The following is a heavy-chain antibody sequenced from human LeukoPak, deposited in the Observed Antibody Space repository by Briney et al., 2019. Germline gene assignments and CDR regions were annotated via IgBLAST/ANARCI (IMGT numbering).Heavy chain of an antibody. CDR3: ARGGSLHSFYFDY. CDR2: IYYSGST. V-gene: IGHV4-59*01. J-gene: IGHJ4*02. D-gene: IGHD1-26*01. Sequence: SETLSLTCTVSGGSISSYYWSWIRQPPGKGLEWIGYIYYSGSTNYNPSLKSRVTISVDTSKNQFSLKLSSVTAADTAVYYCARGGSLHSFYFDYWGQGTLVTVSS. CDR1: GGSISSYY.